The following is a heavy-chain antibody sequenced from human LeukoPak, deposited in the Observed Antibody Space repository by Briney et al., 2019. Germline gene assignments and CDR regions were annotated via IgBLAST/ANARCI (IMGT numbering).Heavy chain of an antibody. V-gene: IGHV1-8*01. D-gene: IGHD2-15*01. CDR1: GYTFTSYD. J-gene: IGHJ3*02. Sequence: EASVKVSCKASGYTFTSYDINWVRQATGQGLEWMGWMNSNSGNTGYAQKFQGRVAMTRNTSISTAYMELSSLRSEDTAVYYCARGGIVVVVAARGALDIWGQGTMVTVSS. CDR2: MNSNSGNT. CDR3: ARGGIVVVVAARGALDI.